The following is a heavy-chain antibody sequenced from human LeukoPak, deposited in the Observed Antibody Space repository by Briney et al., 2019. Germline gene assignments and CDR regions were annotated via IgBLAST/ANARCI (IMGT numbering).Heavy chain of an antibody. CDR2: INHSGST. J-gene: IGHJ6*03. D-gene: IGHD3-22*01. V-gene: IGHV4-34*01. Sequence: SETLSLTCAVYGGSFSGYYWSWFRQPPGKGLEWIGEINHSGSTNYNPSLKSRVTISVDTSKNQFSLKLSSVTAADTAVYYCARALPSRYYYDSSGSRGYYYYMDVWGKGTTVTVSS. CDR1: GGSFSGYY. CDR3: ARALPSRYYYDSSGSRGYYYYMDV.